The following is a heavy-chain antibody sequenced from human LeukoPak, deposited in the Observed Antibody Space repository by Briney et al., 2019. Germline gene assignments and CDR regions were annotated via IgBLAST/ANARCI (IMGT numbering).Heavy chain of an antibody. D-gene: IGHD2-21*02. J-gene: IGHJ5*02. CDR1: GGSFSNYY. V-gene: IGHV4-34*01. Sequence: SETLSLTCAVYGGSFSNYYWTWIRQPPGKGLEWIGEINHSGSTNYNPSLKSRLTISVDTSKNQFSLKLSSVTAADTALYYCATGGNPYCGGDCPNWFDPWGQGTLVTVPS. CDR3: ATGGNPYCGGDCPNWFDP. CDR2: INHSGST.